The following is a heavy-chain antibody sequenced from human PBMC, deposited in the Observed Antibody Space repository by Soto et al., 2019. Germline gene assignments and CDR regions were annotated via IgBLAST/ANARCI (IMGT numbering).Heavy chain of an antibody. CDR3: AKKGGSGGRGFYFDS. Sequence: EVQLLESGGDLVQPGESLRLSCAASGFTFSTYSMYWVRQAPGKGLEWVSTISGDGLNTYYPDSVKGRFAISRDNSKNALFLQMNSLRAEDTAVYYCAKKGGSGGRGFYFDSWGQGILVTVSS. CDR1: GFTFSTYS. V-gene: IGHV3-23*01. D-gene: IGHD3-10*01. CDR2: ISGDGLNT. J-gene: IGHJ4*02.